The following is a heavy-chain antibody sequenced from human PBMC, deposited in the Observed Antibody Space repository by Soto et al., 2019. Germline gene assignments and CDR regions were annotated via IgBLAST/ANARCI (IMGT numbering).Heavy chain of an antibody. V-gene: IGHV4-31*03. J-gene: IGHJ6*02. CDR1: GGSISSGGYY. CDR3: ARAPPYYYYYGMDV. CDR2: IYYSGST. Sequence: SETLSLTCTVSGGSISSGGYYWSWIRQHPGKGLEWIGYIYYSGSTYYNPSLKGRVTISVDTSKNQFSLKLSSVTAADTAVYYCARAPPYYYYYGMDVWDQGTTVTVSS.